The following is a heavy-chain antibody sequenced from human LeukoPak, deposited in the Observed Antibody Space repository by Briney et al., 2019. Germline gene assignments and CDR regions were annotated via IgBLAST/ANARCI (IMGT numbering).Heavy chain of an antibody. CDR1: GFTFSNAW. J-gene: IGHJ4*02. CDR2: ISGSGDST. Sequence: GGSLRLSCVASGFTFSNAWMNWARQAPGKGLEWVSGISGSGDSTYYVDSVKGRFTISRDNSKNTLFLQMNSLRAEDTAVYYCATRRAQATRLGGSDYWGQGTLVTVSS. D-gene: IGHD6-6*01. CDR3: ATRRAQATRLGGSDY. V-gene: IGHV3-23*01.